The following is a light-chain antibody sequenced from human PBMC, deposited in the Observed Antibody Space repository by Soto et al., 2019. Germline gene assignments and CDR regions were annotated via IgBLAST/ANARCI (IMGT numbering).Light chain of an antibody. J-gene: IGKJ4*01. CDR1: QSVSGY. Sequence: EIVLTQSPATLSLVPGETATFSCMASQSVSGYLAGYQQKPGQTPSLLIYDTSKRATGIPDRFTGSGSGTDFTLTISGLEPEDFAVYYCHQRSNWPLTFGGGTRVEI. CDR3: HQRSNWPLT. V-gene: IGKV3-11*01. CDR2: DTS.